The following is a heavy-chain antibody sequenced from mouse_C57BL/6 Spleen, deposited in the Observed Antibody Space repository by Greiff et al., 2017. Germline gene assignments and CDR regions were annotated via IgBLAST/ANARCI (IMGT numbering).Heavy chain of an antibody. Sequence: QVQLQQSGAELVKPGASVKLSCKASGYTFTEYTIHWVKQRSGQGLEWIGWFYPGSGSIKYNEKFKDKATLTADKSSSTVYMELSRLTAEDAAVYFCARHEDGTTVVAHWYFDVWGTGTTVTVSS. CDR3: ARHEDGTTVVAHWYFDV. CDR1: GYTFTEYT. V-gene: IGHV1-62-2*01. CDR2: FYPGSGSI. J-gene: IGHJ1*03. D-gene: IGHD1-1*01.